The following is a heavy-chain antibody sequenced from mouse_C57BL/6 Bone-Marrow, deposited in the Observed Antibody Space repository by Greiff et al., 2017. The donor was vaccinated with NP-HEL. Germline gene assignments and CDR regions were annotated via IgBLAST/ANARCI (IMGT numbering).Heavy chain of an antibody. D-gene: IGHD1-1*01. CDR2: IDPNSGGT. J-gene: IGHJ1*03. CDR3: AAYYYGVATDWYFDV. V-gene: IGHV1-72*01. Sequence: VQLQQPGAELVKPGASVKLSCKASGYTFTSYWMHWVKQRPGRGLEWIGRIDPNSGGTKYNEKFKSKATLTVDKPSSTAYMQLSSLTSEDSAVYYCAAYYYGVATDWYFDVWGTGTTVTVSS. CDR1: GYTFTSYW.